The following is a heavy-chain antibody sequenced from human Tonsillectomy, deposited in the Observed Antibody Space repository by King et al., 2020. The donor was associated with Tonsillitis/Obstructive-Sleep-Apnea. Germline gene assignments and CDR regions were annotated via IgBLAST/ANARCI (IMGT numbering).Heavy chain of an antibody. CDR2: VYYSWST. V-gene: IGHV4-61*01. CDR1: VGSVKIGRYY. J-gene: IGHJ2*01. Sequence: QLHESVPRLVKPSETLSLTCTVSVGSVKIGRYYLSCILQPPLKGLEWIGYVYYSWSTNYNPSLTSRVTLSLDPSKNLFSLNLTSVAAQDAAVYYCAREPRPQNWYFDLWGRGTLVTVSS. CDR3: AREPRPQNWYFDL. D-gene: IGHD1-1*01.